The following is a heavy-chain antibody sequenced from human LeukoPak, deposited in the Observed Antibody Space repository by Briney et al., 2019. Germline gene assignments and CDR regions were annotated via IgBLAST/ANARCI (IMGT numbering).Heavy chain of an antibody. V-gene: IGHV1-69*04. Sequence: SVKVSCKASGGTFSSYAISWVRQAPGQGLEWMGRIIPILGIANYAQKFLGRVTITADKSTSTAYMELSSLRSEDTAVYYCARTGGYSSSWYDYWGQGTLVTVSS. D-gene: IGHD6-13*01. CDR3: ARTGGYSSSWYDY. CDR2: IIPILGIA. CDR1: GGTFSSYA. J-gene: IGHJ4*02.